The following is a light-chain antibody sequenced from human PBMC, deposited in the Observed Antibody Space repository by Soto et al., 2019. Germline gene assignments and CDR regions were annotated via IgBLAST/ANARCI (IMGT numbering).Light chain of an antibody. Sequence: QSVLTQPPSASGTPGQRVTISCSGSNSNIGSNTMNWYQQLPGTAPKLLIYSNNKRPSGVPDRFSGSKSGTSASLAISGLQSEDEADYYCAAWDDSLNGVVFGGGTKVTVL. CDR2: SNN. J-gene: IGLJ2*01. CDR3: AAWDDSLNGVV. CDR1: NSNIGSNT. V-gene: IGLV1-44*01.